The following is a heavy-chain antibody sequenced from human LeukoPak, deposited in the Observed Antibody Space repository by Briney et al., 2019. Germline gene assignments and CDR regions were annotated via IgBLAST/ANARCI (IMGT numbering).Heavy chain of an antibody. CDR1: GASISGSSHYF. V-gene: IGHV4-39*07. Sequence: SETLSLTCTVSGASISGSSHYFWGWIRQTPGKGLEWIGSIYYSGITYYTPSLKSRVSMSVDTSKNQFSLKLTSVTAADTAVYYCARSPRRVTATIYFDYWGQGTLVTASS. D-gene: IGHD2-21*02. CDR3: ARSPRRVTATIYFDY. CDR2: IYYSGIT. J-gene: IGHJ4*02.